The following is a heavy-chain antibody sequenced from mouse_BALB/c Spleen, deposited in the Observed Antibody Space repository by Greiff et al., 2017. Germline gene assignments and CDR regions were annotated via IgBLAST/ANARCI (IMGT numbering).Heavy chain of an antibody. CDR1: GFTFTDFY. CDR3: ARTYDYDSNWYFDV. D-gene: IGHD2-4*01. V-gene: IGHV7-3*02. Sequence: VKVVVSGGGLVQPGGSLRLSCATSGFTFTDFYMSWVRQPPGKALEWLGFIRNKANGYTTEYSASVKGRFAIYKDNSQSILFLQMNTLRAEDSATYYCARTYDYDSNWYFDVWSAGTTVTVSS. J-gene: IGHJ1*01. CDR2: IRNKANGYTT.